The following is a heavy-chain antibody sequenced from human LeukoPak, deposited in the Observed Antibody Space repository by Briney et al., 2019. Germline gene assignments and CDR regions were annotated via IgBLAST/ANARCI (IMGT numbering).Heavy chain of an antibody. D-gene: IGHD5-24*01. Sequence: GGSLRLSCAASGFTFSNYWMSWVRQAPGKGLEWVANIQQHGSAQYYVDSVKGRFTIYRDNAKNSLFLQMNSLRAEDTAVYYCARIRGDGSTFDYWGQGTLVTVSS. CDR1: GFTFSNYW. CDR3: ARIRGDGSTFDY. CDR2: IQQHGSAQ. V-gene: IGHV3-7*04. J-gene: IGHJ4*02.